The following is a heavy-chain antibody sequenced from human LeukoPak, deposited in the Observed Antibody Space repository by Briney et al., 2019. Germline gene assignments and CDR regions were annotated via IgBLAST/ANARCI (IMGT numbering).Heavy chain of an antibody. D-gene: IGHD6-13*01. CDR3: ARSYPYSSSWYGKGPHAFDI. V-gene: IGHV4-39*07. Sequence: PSETLSLTCTVSGGSISSSSYYWGWIRQPPGKGLEWIGSIYYSGSTYYNPSLKSRVTISVDTSKNQVSLKLSSVTAADTAVYYCARSYPYSSSWYGKGPHAFDIWGQGTMVTVSS. CDR2: IYYSGST. CDR1: GGSISSSSYY. J-gene: IGHJ3*02.